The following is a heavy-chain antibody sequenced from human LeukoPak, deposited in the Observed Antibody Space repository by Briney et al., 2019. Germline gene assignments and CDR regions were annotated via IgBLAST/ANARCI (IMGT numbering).Heavy chain of an antibody. V-gene: IGHV3-11*01. D-gene: IGHD2-15*01. Sequence: GGSLRLSCAASGFTFSDYYMSWIRQAPGKGLEWVSYISSSGSTIYYADSVKGRFTISRDNAKNSLYLQMNSLRAEDTAVYYCARVGVVVAATGNWFDPWGQGTLVTVSS. CDR3: ARVGVVVAATGNWFDP. J-gene: IGHJ5*02. CDR1: GFTFSDYY. CDR2: ISSSGSTI.